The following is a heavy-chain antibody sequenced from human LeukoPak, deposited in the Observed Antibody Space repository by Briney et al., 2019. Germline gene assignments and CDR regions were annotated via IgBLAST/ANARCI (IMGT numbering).Heavy chain of an antibody. CDR2: ISSSSSYI. CDR1: GFTFDDYG. D-gene: IGHD1-26*01. V-gene: IGHV3-21*01. Sequence: GGSLRLSCAASGFTFDDYGMSWVRHAPGKGLEWVSSISSSSSYIYYADSVKGRFTISRDNAKNSLYLQMNSLRAEDTAVYYCARGWELLGYWGQGTLVTVSS. CDR3: ARGWELLGY. J-gene: IGHJ4*02.